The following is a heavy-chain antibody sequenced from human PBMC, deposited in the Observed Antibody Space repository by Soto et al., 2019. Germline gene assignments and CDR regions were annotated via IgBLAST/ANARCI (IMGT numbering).Heavy chain of an antibody. CDR2: ISGSGGST. V-gene: IGHV3-23*01. D-gene: IGHD6-19*01. Sequence: EVQLLESGGGLVQPGGSLRLSCAASGFTFSSYAMSWVRQAPGQGLEWVSAISGSGGSTYYADSVKGQFTISRDNAKNTLYLQMNSLRAEDTAVYYCAKGEGWYLAFDIWGQGTMVTVSS. J-gene: IGHJ3*02. CDR3: AKGEGWYLAFDI. CDR1: GFTFSSYA.